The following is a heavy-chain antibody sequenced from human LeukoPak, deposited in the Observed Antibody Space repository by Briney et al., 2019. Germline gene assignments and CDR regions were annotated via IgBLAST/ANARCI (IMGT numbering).Heavy chain of an antibody. Sequence: GESLQISCKGSGYSFTSHWIGWVRQMPGKGLEWMGIIYPGDSDTRYSPSFQGQVTIPADKSISTAYLQWSSLKASDTAMYYCARRFYDFWSGEGWFDPWGQGTLVTVSS. D-gene: IGHD3-3*01. CDR1: GYSFTSHW. J-gene: IGHJ5*02. V-gene: IGHV5-51*01. CDR3: ARRFYDFWSGEGWFDP. CDR2: IYPGDSDT.